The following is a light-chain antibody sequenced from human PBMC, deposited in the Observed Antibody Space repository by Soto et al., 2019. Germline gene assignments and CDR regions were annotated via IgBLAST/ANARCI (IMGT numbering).Light chain of an antibody. CDR2: GAS. CDR1: QSVGTW. V-gene: IGKV1-5*01. CDR3: QQYNRNTWS. Sequence: IQRTQSPSTLSASVGGRVTITCRASQSVGTWVAWYQQKPGKAPKLLIYGASNLESGVPSRFSGSGYGTEFTLTITTLQPDDFATYFCQQYNRNTWSFGPGTKVDIK. J-gene: IGKJ1*01.